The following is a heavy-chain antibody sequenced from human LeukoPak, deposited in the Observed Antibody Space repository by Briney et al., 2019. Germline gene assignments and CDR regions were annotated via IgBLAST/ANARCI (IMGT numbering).Heavy chain of an antibody. CDR2: FDPEDGET. D-gene: IGHD1-1*01. Sequence: EASVKVSCKVSGYTLTELSMHWVRQAPGKGLEWMGGFDPEDGETIYAQKFQGRVTMTEDTSTDTAYMELSSLRSDDTAVYYCARGSWSDRGAFDIWGQGTMVTVSS. V-gene: IGHV1-24*01. J-gene: IGHJ3*02. CDR3: ARGSWSDRGAFDI. CDR1: GYTLTELS.